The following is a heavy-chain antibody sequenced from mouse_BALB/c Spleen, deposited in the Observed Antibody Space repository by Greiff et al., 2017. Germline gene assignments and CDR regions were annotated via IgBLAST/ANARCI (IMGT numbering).Heavy chain of an antibody. D-gene: IGHD1-1*01. CDR3: ARHGSSSGYFDY. V-gene: IGHV1S29*02. J-gene: IGHJ2*01. CDR2: IFPYNGGT. CDR1: GYTFTDYN. Sequence: VQLQQSGPELVKPGASVKISCKASGYTFTDYNMHWVKQSHGKSLEWIGYIFPYNGGTGYNQKFKNKATLTVDNSSSTAYMELRSLTSEDSAVYYCARHGSSSGYFDYWGQGTTLTVSS.